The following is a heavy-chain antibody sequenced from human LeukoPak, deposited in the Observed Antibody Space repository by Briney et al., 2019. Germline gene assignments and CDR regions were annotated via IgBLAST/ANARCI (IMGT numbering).Heavy chain of an antibody. D-gene: IGHD6-6*01. CDR2: IYYSGSA. V-gene: IGHV4-59*01. Sequence: SETLSLTCTVSGGSISSYYWSWIRQPPGKGLEWIGYIYYSGSANYNPSLKSRVTISVDTSKDQFSLKLSSVTAADTAVYYCARGWSIAALYFDYWGQGTLVTVSS. J-gene: IGHJ4*02. CDR1: GGSISSYY. CDR3: ARGWSIAALYFDY.